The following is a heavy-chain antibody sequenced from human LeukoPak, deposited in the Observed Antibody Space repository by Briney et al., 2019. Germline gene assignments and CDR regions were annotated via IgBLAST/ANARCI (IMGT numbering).Heavy chain of an antibody. V-gene: IGHV3-21*01. Sequence: GVSLRLSCSASGFTFSSYSRNWARQAPGKGLEWVSSISSGGSSYIYYADSVKGRFTISRDNAKNSLYLQMNSLRAEDTAVYYCARDLDPSSLVVVPAAFDYWGQGTLVTVSS. CDR2: ISSGGSSYI. CDR3: ARDLDPSSLVVVPAAFDY. CDR1: GFTFSSYS. J-gene: IGHJ4*02. D-gene: IGHD2-2*01.